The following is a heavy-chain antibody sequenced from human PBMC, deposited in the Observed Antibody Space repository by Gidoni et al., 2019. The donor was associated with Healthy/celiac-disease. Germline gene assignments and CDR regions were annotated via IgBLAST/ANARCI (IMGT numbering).Heavy chain of an antibody. CDR1: GFSFSRYA. J-gene: IGHJ4*02. Sequence: EVQLLESGGGLVQPGGSLRSPCAASGFSFSRYAMSWVRQAPGKGLEWVSAISGSGGSTYYADSVKGRFTISRDNSKNTLYLQMNSLRAEDTAVYYCAKRLYSYGSSYFDYWGQGTLVTVSS. D-gene: IGHD5-18*01. V-gene: IGHV3-23*01. CDR2: ISGSGGST. CDR3: AKRLYSYGSSYFDY.